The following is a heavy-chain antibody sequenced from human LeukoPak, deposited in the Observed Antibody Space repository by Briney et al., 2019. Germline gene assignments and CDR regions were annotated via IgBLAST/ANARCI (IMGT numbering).Heavy chain of an antibody. CDR1: GFTVSSNY. Sequence: GGSLRLSCAASGFTVSSNYMSWVRQAPGKGLEWVSVIYSGGNTYYADSVKGRFTISRDNSKNTLYLQMNSLRAEDTAVYYCALRSSTIWCLRDWGQGTLVSVSS. J-gene: IGHJ4*02. CDR3: ALRSSTIWCLRD. V-gene: IGHV3-53*01. CDR2: IYSGGNT. D-gene: IGHD2-2*01.